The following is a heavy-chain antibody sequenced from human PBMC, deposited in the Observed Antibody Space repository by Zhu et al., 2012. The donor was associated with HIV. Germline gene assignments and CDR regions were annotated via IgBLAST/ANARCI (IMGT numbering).Heavy chain of an antibody. CDR1: GFTFDTYA. V-gene: IGHV3-23*01. CDR3: ANCRPLFDRSGSPYFHY. Sequence: EVQLLESGGGLVQPGGSLRISCATSGFTFDTYAMSWVRQAPGKGLEWVSGISTSGGHAYYGDSVKGRFTTSRDNSRNTLYLEMNDLRAEDTAIYYCANCRPLFDRSGSPYFHYWGQGTLVTVSS. J-gene: IGHJ4*02. CDR2: ISTSGGHA. D-gene: IGHD3-22*01.